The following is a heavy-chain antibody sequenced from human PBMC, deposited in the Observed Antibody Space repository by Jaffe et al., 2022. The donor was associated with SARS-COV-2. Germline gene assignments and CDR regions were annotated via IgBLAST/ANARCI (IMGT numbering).Heavy chain of an antibody. CDR3: AKVGGWLWFGELFSDYYYYMDV. CDR1: GFTFSSYA. D-gene: IGHD3-10*01. J-gene: IGHJ6*03. V-gene: IGHV3-23*04. CDR2: ISGSGGST. Sequence: EVQLVESGGGLVQPGGSLRLSCAASGFTFSSYAMSWVRQAPGKGLEWVSAISGSGGSTYYADSVKGRFTISRDNSKNTLYLQMNSLRAEDTAVYYCAKVGGWLWFGELFSDYYYYMDVWGKGTTVTVSS.